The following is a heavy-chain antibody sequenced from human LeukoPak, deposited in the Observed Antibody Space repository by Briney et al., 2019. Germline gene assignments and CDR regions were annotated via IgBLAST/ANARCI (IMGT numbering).Heavy chain of an antibody. J-gene: IGHJ4*02. CDR2: INPSGGST. D-gene: IGHD3-22*01. Sequence: GASVKVSCKASGYTFSIYNMHWVRQAPGQGLEWMGIINPSGGSTSYAQKFQGRVTMTRDTSTSTVYMELSSLRSEDTAVYYCARMDSSGYYSDYWGQGTLVTVSS. CDR3: ARMDSSGYYSDY. CDR1: GYTFSIYN. V-gene: IGHV1-46*01.